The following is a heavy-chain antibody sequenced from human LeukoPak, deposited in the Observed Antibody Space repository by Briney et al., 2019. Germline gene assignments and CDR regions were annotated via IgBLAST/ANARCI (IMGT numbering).Heavy chain of an antibody. J-gene: IGHJ5*02. Sequence: GGALRLYCAASGFNFDDYVMSWVRPAPRKGLEWVSGINLNGGGIGYVDSVQGRFAIPSHEAKNCMYRQMNSLIAEDTALYYFSRAEGTAVAGNWFAGWSQGTLVTVPS. V-gene: IGHV3-20*04. CDR1: GFNFDDYV. CDR3: SRAEGTAVAGNWFAG. D-gene: IGHD6-19*01. CDR2: INLNGGGI.